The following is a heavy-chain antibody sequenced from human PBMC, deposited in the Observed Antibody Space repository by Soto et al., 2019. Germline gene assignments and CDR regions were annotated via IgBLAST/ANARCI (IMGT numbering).Heavy chain of an antibody. V-gene: IGHV3-33*01. CDR3: ARVGRYDTWYFDY. CDR1: GFSVSTHV. Sequence: QVQLVESGGGVVQPGRSLRLSCPASGFSVSTHVIHWVRQAPGKGLEWVAVHWYDGSHEYYAESVKGGFNISRDNSKNTMDLQMNSMRTEDTAVYYCARVGRYDTWYFDYWGQGTLATVSS. CDR2: HWYDGSHE. D-gene: IGHD2-2*01. J-gene: IGHJ4*02.